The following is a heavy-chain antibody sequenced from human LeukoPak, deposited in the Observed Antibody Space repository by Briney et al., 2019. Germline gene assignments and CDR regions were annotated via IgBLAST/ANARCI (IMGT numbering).Heavy chain of an antibody. J-gene: IGHJ4*02. CDR2: ISWNSGRI. D-gene: IGHD6-19*01. CDR1: GFTFDDYA. CDR3: VAGSGWRFDY. Sequence: GGSLRLSCAASGFTFDDYAMYWVRQAPGKGLEWVSGISWNSGRIGYDDSVKGRFTISRDNAKNSLYLQMNSLRVEDTAVYYCVAGSGWRFDYWGQGTLVTVSS. V-gene: IGHV3-9*01.